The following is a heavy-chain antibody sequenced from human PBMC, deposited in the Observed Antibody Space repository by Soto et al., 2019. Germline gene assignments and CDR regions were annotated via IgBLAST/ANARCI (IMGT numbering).Heavy chain of an antibody. J-gene: IGHJ4*02. CDR1: GGSISSSSYY. D-gene: IGHD5-12*01. CDR2: IYYSGST. V-gene: IGHV4-39*01. Sequence: QLQLQESGPGLVKPSETLSLTCTVSGGSISSSSYYWGWIHQPPGKGLEWIGSIYYSGSTYYNPSLKSRVTISVDTSKNQFSLKLSSVTAADTAVYYCARLRASYSGYDYGYFDYWGQGTLVTVSS. CDR3: ARLRASYSGYDYGYFDY.